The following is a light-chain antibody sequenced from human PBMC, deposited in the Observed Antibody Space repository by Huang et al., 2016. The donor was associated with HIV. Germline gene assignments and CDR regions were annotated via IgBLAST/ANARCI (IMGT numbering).Light chain of an antibody. Sequence: DIVMTQSPDSLAVSLVERATSNCKSSQSVLYTSHNKNSLAWYQQKAGQPPKLLIHWASTRESGVPDRVIGSGSGTDFTLTISSLQAEDVAVYYCQQYYSSPYTFGPGTKLEIK. J-gene: IGKJ2*01. CDR1: QSVLYTSHNKNS. V-gene: IGKV4-1*01. CDR3: QQYYSSPYT. CDR2: WAS.